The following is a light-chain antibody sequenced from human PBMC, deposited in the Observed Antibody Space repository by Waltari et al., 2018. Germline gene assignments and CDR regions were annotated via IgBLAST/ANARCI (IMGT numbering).Light chain of an antibody. CDR1: GLGDNY. Sequence: SFELTQPPSVSVSPGQTATITCSGEGLGDNYVSWFQQRPGQSPMLVIFHDVQRPSGIPERFSGSNSGDIATLTIAGTQAVDEADYYCQTWDANTGVFGGGTKLTVL. V-gene: IGLV3-1*01. J-gene: IGLJ2*01. CDR3: QTWDANTGV. CDR2: HDV.